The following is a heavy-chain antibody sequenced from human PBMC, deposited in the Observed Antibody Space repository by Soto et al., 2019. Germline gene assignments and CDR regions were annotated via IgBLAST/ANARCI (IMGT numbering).Heavy chain of an antibody. Sequence: PGGSLRLSCAASGFTFSSYGMHWVRQAPGKGLEWVAVISYDGSNKYYADSVKGRFTISRDNSKNTLYLQMNSLRAEDTAVYYCAKIYCISTRCYAIDYWGQGT. CDR1: GFTFSSYG. D-gene: IGHD2-2*01. V-gene: IGHV3-30*18. CDR3: AKIYCISTRCYAIDY. J-gene: IGHJ4*02. CDR2: ISYDGSNK.